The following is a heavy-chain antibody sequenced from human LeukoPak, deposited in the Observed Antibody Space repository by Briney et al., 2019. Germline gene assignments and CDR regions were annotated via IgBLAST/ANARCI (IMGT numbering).Heavy chain of an antibody. CDR2: IYTSGST. Sequence: SETLSLTCTVSGGSISSYYWSWIRQPAGKGLEWIGRIYTSGSTNYNPSLKSRVTMSVDTSKNQFSLKLSSVTAADTAVYYCARDDSSGPNPQYYFDYWGQGTLVTVSS. V-gene: IGHV4-4*07. D-gene: IGHD3-22*01. CDR3: ARDDSSGPNPQYYFDY. CDR1: GGSISSYY. J-gene: IGHJ4*02.